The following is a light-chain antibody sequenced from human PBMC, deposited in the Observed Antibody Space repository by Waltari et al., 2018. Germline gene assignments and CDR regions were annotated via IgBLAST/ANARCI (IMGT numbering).Light chain of an antibody. CDR1: TSDVGTYTL. CDR2: EVS. Sequence: QSALTQPASVSGSPGQSITISCTGTTSDVGTYTLVSWYQQHPGKAPKLIIYEVSKRPSGISNRFSASKSGNTASLTISGLQAEDEADYYCCSYAGSNTYVFGTGTKVTVL. V-gene: IGLV2-23*02. CDR3: CSYAGSNTYV. J-gene: IGLJ1*01.